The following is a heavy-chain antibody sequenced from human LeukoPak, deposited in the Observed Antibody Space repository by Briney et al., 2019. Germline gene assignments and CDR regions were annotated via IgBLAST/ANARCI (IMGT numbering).Heavy chain of an antibody. Sequence: GGSLRLSCVASGFTFSSYWMHWVRQDPRKGLVWVSRINGDGRNINYADSVRGRFTISRDNAKNSLYLQVNSLRAEDTAVYYCARDPNPHYDILTGYLGSFDYWGQGTLVTVSS. CDR1: GFTFSSYW. CDR2: INGDGRNI. D-gene: IGHD3-9*01. J-gene: IGHJ4*02. CDR3: ARDPNPHYDILTGYLGSFDY. V-gene: IGHV3-74*01.